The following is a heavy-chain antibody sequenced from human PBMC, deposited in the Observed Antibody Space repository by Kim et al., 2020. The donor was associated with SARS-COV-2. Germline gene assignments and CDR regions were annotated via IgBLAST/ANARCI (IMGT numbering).Heavy chain of an antibody. CDR1: GYTFIDYY. J-gene: IGHJ5*01. CDR3: ASTFPNSYNWFDS. V-gene: IGHV1-2*02. Sequence: ASVKVSCKASGYTFIDYYIHWVRQAPGQGLEWMGWINPNSGGTNDAQKFQGRVTMTRDTSISTAYMELSRLRSDDTAVYYCASTFPNSYNWFDSWGQGTL. CDR2: INPNSGGT.